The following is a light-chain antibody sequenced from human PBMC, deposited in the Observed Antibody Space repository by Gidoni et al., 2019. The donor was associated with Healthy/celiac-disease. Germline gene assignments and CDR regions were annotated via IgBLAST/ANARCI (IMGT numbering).Light chain of an antibody. CDR1: QCVSSSY. J-gene: IGKJ2*01. V-gene: IGKV3-20*01. CDR3: QQYGSSLYT. CDR2: GSS. Sequence: EIVFTQSPGTLSLSPGERATLSCRASQCVSSSYLAWYQQKPGQAPRLLIYGSSSRATGIPDRFSGSGSGTDFTLTISRLEPEDFAVYYCQQYGSSLYTFGQGTKLEIK.